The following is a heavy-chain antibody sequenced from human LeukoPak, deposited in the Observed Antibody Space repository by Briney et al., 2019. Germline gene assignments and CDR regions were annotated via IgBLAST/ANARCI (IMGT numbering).Heavy chain of an antibody. V-gene: IGHV4-34*01. CDR1: GGSFSGYY. CDR2: INHSGST. J-gene: IGHJ4*02. Sequence: SETLSLTCAVYGGSFSGYYWTWIRQPPGKGLEYTGEINHSGSTNYNPSLKSRVTISVDTSKNQFSLKLSSVTAADTAMYYCVRGRRSSGTWLVRPLDYWGQGTLVTVSS. CDR3: VRGRRSSGTWLVRPLDY. D-gene: IGHD3-22*01.